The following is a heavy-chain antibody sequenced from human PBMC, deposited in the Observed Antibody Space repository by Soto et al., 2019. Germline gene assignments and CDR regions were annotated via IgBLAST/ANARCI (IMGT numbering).Heavy chain of an antibody. CDR1: GFTFSSYA. J-gene: IGHJ6*03. V-gene: IGHV3-23*01. CDR3: AKGCRYCSSTNRHEGYYYYYMDV. CDR2: ISGSGCST. D-gene: IGHD2-2*01. Sequence: GGSLRLSCAASGFTFSSYAMSWVRQAPGKGLEWVSAISGSGCSTYYADSVKGRFTISRDNSKNTLYLQMNSLRAEDTAVYYCAKGCRYCSSTNRHEGYYYYYMDVWGKGTTVTVSS.